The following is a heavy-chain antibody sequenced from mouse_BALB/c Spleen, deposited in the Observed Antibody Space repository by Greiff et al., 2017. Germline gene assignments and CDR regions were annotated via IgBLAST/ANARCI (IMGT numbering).Heavy chain of an antibody. CDR1: GYTFSSYW. CDR3: ARSTARATSIWFAY. J-gene: IGHJ3*01. D-gene: IGHD3-2*01. CDR2: ILPGSGST. V-gene: IGHV1-9*01. Sequence: QVQLQQSGAELMKPGASVKISCKATGYTFSSYWIEWVKQRPGHGLEWIGEILPGSGSTNYNEKFKGKATFTADTSSNTAYMQLSSLTSEDSAVYYGARSTARATSIWFAYWGQGTLVTVSA.